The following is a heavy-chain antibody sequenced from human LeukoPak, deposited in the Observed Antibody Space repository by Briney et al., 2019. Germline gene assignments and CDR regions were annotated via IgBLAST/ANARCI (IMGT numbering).Heavy chain of an antibody. J-gene: IGHJ3*02. Sequence: SETLSLTCAVYGGSFSGYYWSWIRQPPGKGLEWIGEIDHSGSTNYNPSLKSRVTISVDTSKNQFSLKLSSVTAADTAVYYCARSSSSWSDDAFDIWGQGTMVTVSS. V-gene: IGHV4-34*01. CDR2: IDHSGST. D-gene: IGHD6-13*01. CDR3: ARSSSSWSDDAFDI. CDR1: GGSFSGYY.